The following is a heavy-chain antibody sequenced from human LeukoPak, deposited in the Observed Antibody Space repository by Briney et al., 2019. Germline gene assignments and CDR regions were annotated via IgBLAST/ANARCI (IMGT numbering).Heavy chain of an antibody. D-gene: IGHD4-23*01. Sequence: SETLSLTCTVSGGSISSSSYYWGWIRQPPGKGLEWIGSIYYTGSTYYNPSLKSRVTISVDTSKNQFSLKLSSVTAADTAVYYCARLHYGGNYGYYYYMDVWGKGTTVTISS. J-gene: IGHJ6*03. CDR3: ARLHYGGNYGYYYYMDV. CDR2: IYYTGST. V-gene: IGHV4-39*01. CDR1: GGSISSSSYY.